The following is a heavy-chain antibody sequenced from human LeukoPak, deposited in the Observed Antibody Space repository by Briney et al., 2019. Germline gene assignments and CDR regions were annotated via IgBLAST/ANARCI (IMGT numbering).Heavy chain of an antibody. V-gene: IGHV3-7*01. CDR1: GFTFSNYW. D-gene: IGHD3-3*01. J-gene: IGHJ4*02. CDR2: IKQDGSET. Sequence: PGGSLRLSCAASGFTFSNYWMSWVRRAPGKGLEWVANIKQDGSETYYVDSVRGRFTISRDNAQNSLYLQMNSLRAEDTAVYYCARDFWCAYRVDFFDYWGQGILVTVSS. CDR3: ARDFWCAYRVDFFDY.